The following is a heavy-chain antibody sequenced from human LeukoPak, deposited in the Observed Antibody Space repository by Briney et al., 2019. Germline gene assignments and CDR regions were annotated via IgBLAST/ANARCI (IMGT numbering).Heavy chain of an antibody. CDR3: AKDGGGGYFDWLLGGFGMDV. J-gene: IGHJ6*02. CDR2: ISWNSGSI. CDR1: GFTFDDYA. V-gene: IGHV3-9*01. D-gene: IGHD3-9*01. Sequence: PGGSLRLSCAASGFTFDDYAMHWVRQAPGKGLEWVSGISWNSGSIGYADSVKGRFTISRDNAKNSLYLQMNSLRAEDTALYYCAKDGGGGYFDWLLGGFGMDVWGQGTTVTVSS.